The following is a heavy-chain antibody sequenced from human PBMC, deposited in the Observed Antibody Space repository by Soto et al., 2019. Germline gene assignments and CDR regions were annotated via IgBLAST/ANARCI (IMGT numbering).Heavy chain of an antibody. CDR3: VTSPTVGC. D-gene: IGHD2-2*01. V-gene: IGHV3-66*01. J-gene: IGHJ4*02. CDR1: GFTVGNNY. Sequence: EVQLVESGGGLVQPGGSLRLSCAVSGFTVGNNYMRWVRQAPGKGLEWVSLIYSGGDSFYADSVKDRFTISRDSSRNTLYLQMNSLRVEDTAVYYCVTSPTVGCWGQGILVTVSS. CDR2: IYSGGDS.